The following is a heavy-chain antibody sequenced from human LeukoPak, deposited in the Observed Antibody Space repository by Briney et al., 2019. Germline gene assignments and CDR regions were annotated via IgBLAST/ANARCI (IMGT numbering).Heavy chain of an antibody. CDR1: GGSLSSGGYY. D-gene: IGHD6-19*01. V-gene: IGHV4-61*08. CDR2: IYYNGTT. CDR3: AREGYASGWNDY. J-gene: IGHJ4*02. Sequence: RSSETLSLPCTVSGGSLSSGGYYGSWIRQPPGEVLEWIGYIYYNGTTNYNPSFQRRVTISVDVSKNQFSLKLRSVSAADTAVYYCAREGYASGWNDYWGQGILVTVSS.